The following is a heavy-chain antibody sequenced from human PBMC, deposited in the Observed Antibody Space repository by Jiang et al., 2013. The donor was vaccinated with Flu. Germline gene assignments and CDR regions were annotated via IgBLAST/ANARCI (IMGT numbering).Heavy chain of an antibody. V-gene: IGHV3-11*06. CDR2: ISGSNSYT. CDR1: GFTFSDYY. Sequence: VQLVESGGSLVKPGGSLRLSCAASGFTFSDYYMNWIRQAPGKGLEWVSFISGSNSYTNYADSVRGRFSISRDNANNSLYLQMNSLRGEDTAVYYCARDLSLSGLFDCWGQGTLVTVSS. D-gene: IGHD3-10*01. CDR3: ARDLSLSGLFDC. J-gene: IGHJ4*02.